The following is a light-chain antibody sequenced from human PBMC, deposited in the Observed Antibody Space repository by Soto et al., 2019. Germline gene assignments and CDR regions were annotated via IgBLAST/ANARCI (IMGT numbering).Light chain of an antibody. CDR2: DTS. Sequence: DIQMTQSPSTLSASVGDRVTITCRASQDVGNWLAWYQQKPGKAPKLLIYDTSSLQSVVPSRFSGSGSGTEFTLTISSLEPDDFSTYFCQQYNSYLFGPGTKFDI. CDR1: QDVGNW. CDR3: QQYNSYL. J-gene: IGKJ3*01. V-gene: IGKV1-5*01.